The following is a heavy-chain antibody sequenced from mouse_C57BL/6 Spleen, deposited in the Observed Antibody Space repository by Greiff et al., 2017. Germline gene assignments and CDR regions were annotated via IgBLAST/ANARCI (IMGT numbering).Heavy chain of an antibody. CDR3: AALSTPFAY. CDR1: GYTFTSYW. Sequence: QVQLQQPGAELVKPGASVKLSCKASGYTFTSYWMHWVKQRPGQGLEWIGIINPNSGSTNYNEKFKSKATLTVDKSSSTAYMHLSSLTSEDSAVYYCAALSTPFAYWGQGTLVTVSA. CDR2: INPNSGST. J-gene: IGHJ3*01. V-gene: IGHV1-64*01. D-gene: IGHD6-1*01.